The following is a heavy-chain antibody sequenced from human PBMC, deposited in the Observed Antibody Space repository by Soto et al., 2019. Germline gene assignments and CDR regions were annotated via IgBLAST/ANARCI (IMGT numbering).Heavy chain of an antibody. D-gene: IGHD1-1*01. CDR1: GDSISTYY. J-gene: IGHJ4*02. CDR3: ARLQLVQKVIDY. CDR2: IFYSGGT. V-gene: IGHV4-59*01. Sequence: KLSETLSLTCTVSGDSISTYYWSWIRQPPGKGLQWIGYIFYSGGTAYNPSLKSRVTISLDMSKKQISLKLSSVTTADTATYFCARLQLVQKVIDYWGQGTLVTVSS.